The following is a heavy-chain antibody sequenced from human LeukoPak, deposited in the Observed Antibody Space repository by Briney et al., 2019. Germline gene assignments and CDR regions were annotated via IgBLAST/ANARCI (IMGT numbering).Heavy chain of an antibody. V-gene: IGHV3-30*02. Sequence: SGGSLRLSCVASGFTFSNSGMYWVRQAPGKGLEWVAFIRFDGSNKYYADSVQGRFTISRDNSKNTLYPQMNSLRPEDTAVYYCAKRLCSGGSCYGIDYWGQGTLVTVSS. CDR3: AKRLCSGGSCYGIDY. CDR2: IRFDGSNK. D-gene: IGHD2-15*01. CDR1: GFTFSNSG. J-gene: IGHJ4*02.